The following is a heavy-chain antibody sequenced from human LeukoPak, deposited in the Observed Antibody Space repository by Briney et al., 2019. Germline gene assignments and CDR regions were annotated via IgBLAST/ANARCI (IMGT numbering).Heavy chain of an antibody. D-gene: IGHD4-17*01. CDR2: IYYSGST. V-gene: IGHV4-59*01. CDR1: GGSISSYY. J-gene: IGHJ4*02. Sequence: SETLSPTCTVSGGSISSYYWSWIRQPPGKGLEWIGYIYYSGSTNYNPSLKSRVTISVDTSKSQFSLKLSSVTAADTAVYYCARHYGDYFDYWGQGTLVTVSS. CDR3: ARHYGDYFDY.